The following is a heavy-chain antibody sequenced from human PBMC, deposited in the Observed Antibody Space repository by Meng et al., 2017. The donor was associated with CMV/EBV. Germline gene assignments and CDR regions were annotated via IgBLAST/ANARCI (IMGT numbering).Heavy chain of an antibody. CDR2: ISSSSSYI. Sequence: LSLTCAASGFTFSSYSMNWVRQAPGKGLEWVSSISSSSSYIYYADSVKGRFTISRDNAKNSLYLQMNSLRAEDTAVYYCASTAYDYVWGSYRETPIDYWGQGTLVTVSS. J-gene: IGHJ4*02. CDR1: GFTFSSYS. V-gene: IGHV3-21*01. D-gene: IGHD3-16*02. CDR3: ASTAYDYVWGSYRETPIDY.